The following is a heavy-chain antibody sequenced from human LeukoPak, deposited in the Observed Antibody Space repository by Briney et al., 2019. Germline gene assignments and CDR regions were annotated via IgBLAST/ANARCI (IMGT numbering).Heavy chain of an antibody. Sequence: SETLSLTCAVYGGSFSGYYWSWIRQPPGKGLEWIGEINHSGSTNYNPSLKSRVTLSVDTSKNQFSLKLSSVTAADTAVYYCASLAYGSGSYYNRGRSWYFDLWGRGTLVTVSS. D-gene: IGHD3-10*01. CDR3: ASLAYGSGSYYNRGRSWYFDL. V-gene: IGHV4-34*01. CDR1: GGSFSGYY. J-gene: IGHJ2*01. CDR2: INHSGST.